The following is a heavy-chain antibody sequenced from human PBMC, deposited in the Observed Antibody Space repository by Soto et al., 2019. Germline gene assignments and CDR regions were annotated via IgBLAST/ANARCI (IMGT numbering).Heavy chain of an antibody. CDR2: INSDGTST. D-gene: IGHD6-19*01. CDR1: GFTFSNSW. Sequence: GGSLRLSCAASGFTFSNSWMHWVRQAPGKGLVWVSRINSDGTSTSYADSVKGRFTISRDNAKNTLYLQMNSLRAEDTAVYYCARVSLAGPYYYYAMDVWGQGTTVTVSS. J-gene: IGHJ6*02. V-gene: IGHV3-74*01. CDR3: ARVSLAGPYYYYAMDV.